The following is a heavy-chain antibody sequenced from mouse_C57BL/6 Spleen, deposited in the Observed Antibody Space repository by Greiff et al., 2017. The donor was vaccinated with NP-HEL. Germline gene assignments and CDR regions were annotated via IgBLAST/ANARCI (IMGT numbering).Heavy chain of an antibody. D-gene: IGHD1-1*01. CDR3: ARNPYNYYGSSLDY. V-gene: IGHV2-2*01. CDR1: GFSLTSYG. CDR2: IWSGGST. J-gene: IGHJ2*01. Sequence: VHLVESGPGLVQPSQSLSITCTVSGFSLTSYGVHWVRQSPGKGLEWLGVIWSGGSTDYNAAFISRLSISKDNSKSQVFFKMNSLQADDTAINYCARNPYNYYGSSLDYWGQGTTLTVSS.